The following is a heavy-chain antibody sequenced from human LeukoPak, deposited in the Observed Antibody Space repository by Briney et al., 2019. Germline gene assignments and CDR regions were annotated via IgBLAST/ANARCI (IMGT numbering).Heavy chain of an antibody. CDR1: GYTFTGYY. Sequence: GASVKVSCKASGYTFTGYYMHWVRQAPGQGLEWMGWINPNSGGTNYAQKFQGRVTMTRDTSISTAYMELSSLRSEDTAVYYCARMYYYDSSGYYSGINAFDIWGQGTMVTVSS. V-gene: IGHV1-2*02. D-gene: IGHD3-22*01. CDR3: ARMYYYDSSGYYSGINAFDI. CDR2: INPNSGGT. J-gene: IGHJ3*02.